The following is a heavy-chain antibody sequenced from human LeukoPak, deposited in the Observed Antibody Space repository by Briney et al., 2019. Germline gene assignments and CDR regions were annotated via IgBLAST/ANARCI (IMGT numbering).Heavy chain of an antibody. CDR3: ARDLATSGSYQGEDY. D-gene: IGHD1-26*01. V-gene: IGHV3-21*01. J-gene: IGHJ4*02. Sequence: EGSLRLSCAASGFTFSSYSMNWVRQAPGKGLERVSSISSSSSYIYYADSVKGRFTISRDNAKNSLYLQMNSLRAEDTAVYYCARDLATSGSYQGEDYWGQGTLVTVSS. CDR1: GFTFSSYS. CDR2: ISSSSSYI.